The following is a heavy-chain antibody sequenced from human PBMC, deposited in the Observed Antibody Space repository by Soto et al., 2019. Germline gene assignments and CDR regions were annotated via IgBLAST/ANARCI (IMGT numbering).Heavy chain of an antibody. CDR3: ARVVGDIVVVPAAIGGPYYYYGMDV. CDR1: GGSFSGYY. D-gene: IGHD2-2*01. V-gene: IGHV4-34*01. J-gene: IGHJ6*02. Sequence: QVQLQQWGAGLLRPSETLSLTCAVYGGSFSGYYWSWIRQPPGKGLGWIGEINHSGSTNYNPSLKSRVTISVDTSKNQFSLKLSSVTAADTAVYYCARVVGDIVVVPAAIGGPYYYYGMDVWGQGSTVTVSS. CDR2: INHSGST.